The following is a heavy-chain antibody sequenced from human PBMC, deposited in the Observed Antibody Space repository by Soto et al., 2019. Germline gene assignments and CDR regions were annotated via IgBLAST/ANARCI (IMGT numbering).Heavy chain of an antibody. CDR3: AREIKGYCSGGSCSHNWFDP. D-gene: IGHD2-15*01. Sequence: QVQLQESGPGLVKPSQTLSLTCTVSGGSISSGGYYWSWIRQHPGKGLEWIGYIYYSGSTYYNPSLKSRVTISVDTSKNPFSLKLSSVTAADTAVYYCAREIKGYCSGGSCSHNWFDPWGQGTLVTVSS. CDR1: GGSISSGGYY. J-gene: IGHJ5*02. CDR2: IYYSGST. V-gene: IGHV4-31*03.